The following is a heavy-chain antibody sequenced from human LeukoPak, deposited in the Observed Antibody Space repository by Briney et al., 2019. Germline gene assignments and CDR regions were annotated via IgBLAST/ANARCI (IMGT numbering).Heavy chain of an antibody. V-gene: IGHV4-59*11. CDR1: GGSISGLY. D-gene: IGHD2-15*01. J-gene: IGHJ4*02. CDR3: ARGGWSLDY. Sequence: SETLSLTCTVSGGSISGLYWSWIRKPPGKGLEWIGYVYHTGSTNYNPSLKSRVTISVDTSKNQLSLKLSSVTAADTAMYYCARGGWSLDYWGQRTLVTLSS. CDR2: VYHTGST.